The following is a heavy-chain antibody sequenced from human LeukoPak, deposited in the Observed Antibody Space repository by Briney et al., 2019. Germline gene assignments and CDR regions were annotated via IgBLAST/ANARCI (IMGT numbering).Heavy chain of an antibody. D-gene: IGHD2-2*01. CDR3: ARDWVPAAIPNFPDY. V-gene: IGHV3-9*01. J-gene: IGHJ4*02. CDR1: GFIFNNYA. CDR2: ISWNSGSI. Sequence: PGGSLRLSCAGSGFIFNNYAMHWVRQPPGKGLEWVSGISWNSGSIDYADSVKGRFTISRDNAKNSLYLQMNSLRAEDTAVYYCARDWVPAAIPNFPDYWGQGTLVTVSS.